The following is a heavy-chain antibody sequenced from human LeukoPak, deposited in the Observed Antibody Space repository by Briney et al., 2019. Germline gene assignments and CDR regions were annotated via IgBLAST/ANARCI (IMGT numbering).Heavy chain of an antibody. V-gene: IGHV3-21*01. J-gene: IGHJ4*02. CDR2: ISSSSSYI. D-gene: IGHD2-2*01. CDR3: ARDFDIVVVPAAKH. CDR1: GFTFSSYS. Sequence: GGSLRLSCAASGFTFSSYSMNWVRQAPGKGLEWVSSISSSSSYIYYADSVKGRFTISRDNAKNSLYLQMNSLRAEDTAVYYCARDFDIVVVPAAKHWGQGTLVTVSP.